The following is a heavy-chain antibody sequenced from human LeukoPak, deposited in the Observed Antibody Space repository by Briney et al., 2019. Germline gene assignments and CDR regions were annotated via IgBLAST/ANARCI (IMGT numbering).Heavy chain of an antibody. CDR2: ISSSSSYI. J-gene: IGHJ4*02. D-gene: IGHD3-10*01. CDR1: GFTFSSYS. V-gene: IGHV3-21*01. Sequence: GGSLRLSCAASGFTFSSYSMNWVRQAPGKGLEWVSSISSSSSYIYYADSVKGRFTISRDNAKNSLYLQMNSLRAEDTAVYYCARELYGSGSSYDYWGQGTLVTVSS. CDR3: ARELYGSGSSYDY.